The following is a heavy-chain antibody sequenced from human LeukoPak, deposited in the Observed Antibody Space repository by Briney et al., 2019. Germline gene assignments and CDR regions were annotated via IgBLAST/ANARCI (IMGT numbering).Heavy chain of an antibody. CDR2: MHYTGST. V-gene: IGHV4-59*12. J-gene: IGHJ4*02. D-gene: IGHD3-10*01. Sequence: PSETLSLTCTVSGESMSGFYWNWIRQPPGKGLEWIGYMHYTGSTNYNPSLKSRVTISVDTSKNQFSLKLSSVTAADTAVYYCAREPYGSGSYYSFDYWGQGTLVTVSS. CDR3: AREPYGSGSYYSFDY. CDR1: GESMSGFY.